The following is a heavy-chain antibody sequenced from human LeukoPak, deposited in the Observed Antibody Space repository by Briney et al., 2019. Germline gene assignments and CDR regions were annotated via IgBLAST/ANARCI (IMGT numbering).Heavy chain of an antibody. CDR1: GYTFTSYD. CDR2: MNPNSGNT. J-gene: IGHJ3*02. D-gene: IGHD6-13*01. Sequence: ASVNVSCKASGYTFTSYDINWVRQATGQGLEWMGWMNPNSGNTGYPQKFQGRVTMTRNTSISTAYMELSSLRSEDTAVYYCARSAGDSDAFDIWGQGTMVTVSS. V-gene: IGHV1-8*01. CDR3: ARSAGDSDAFDI.